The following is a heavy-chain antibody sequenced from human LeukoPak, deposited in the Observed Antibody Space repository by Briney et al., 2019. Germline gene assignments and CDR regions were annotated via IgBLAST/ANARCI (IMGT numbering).Heavy chain of an antibody. CDR2: IIPIFGTA. D-gene: IGHD5-12*01. CDR3: ARVLVATPNYYYYYMDV. V-gene: IGHV1-69*05. Sequence: ASVKVSCKASGGTFSSYAISWVRQAPGQGLEWMGGIIPIFGTANCAQKFQGRVTITTDESTSTAYMELSSLRSEDTAVYYCARVLVATPNYYYYYMDVWGKGTTVTVSS. J-gene: IGHJ6*03. CDR1: GGTFSSYA.